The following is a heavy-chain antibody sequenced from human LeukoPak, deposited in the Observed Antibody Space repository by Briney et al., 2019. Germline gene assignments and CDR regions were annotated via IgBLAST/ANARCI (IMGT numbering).Heavy chain of an antibody. V-gene: IGHV3-48*04. Sequence: PGGSLRLSCAASGFTVSSNYMNWVRQAPGKGLEWLSYISSSGSTIYYADSVKGRFTISRDNAKNSLYLQMNSLRAEDTAVYYCAHGAMYQLDYWGQGTLVTVSS. D-gene: IGHD2-2*01. CDR1: GFTVSSNY. J-gene: IGHJ4*02. CDR3: AHGAMYQLDY. CDR2: ISSSGSTI.